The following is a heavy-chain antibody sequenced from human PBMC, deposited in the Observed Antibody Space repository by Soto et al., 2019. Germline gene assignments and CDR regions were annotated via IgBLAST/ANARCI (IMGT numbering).Heavy chain of an antibody. D-gene: IGHD6-19*01. Sequence: PSETLSLTCTVSGGSISSYYWSWIRQPPGKGLEWIGYIYYSGSTNYNPSLKSRVTISVDTSKNQFSLKLSSVTAADTAVDYCARGAIVGTSGWHEYFQHWGQGTLVTVSS. V-gene: IGHV4-59*01. CDR2: IYYSGST. CDR1: GGSISSYY. J-gene: IGHJ1*01. CDR3: ARGAIVGTSGWHEYFQH.